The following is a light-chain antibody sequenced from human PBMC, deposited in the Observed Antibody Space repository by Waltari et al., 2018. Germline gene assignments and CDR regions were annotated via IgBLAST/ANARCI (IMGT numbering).Light chain of an antibody. CDR3: SSYAGSSKGV. Sequence: QSALTQPASVSGSPGQSITISCTGTSSDVGDYKRVSWYQQQPGKAPTPMIYAVSKRPSGVSDRFSGSKSGDMASLTISGLQPEDEAEYFCSSYAGSSKGVFGGGTKVTVL. V-gene: IGLV2-23*02. CDR2: AVS. J-gene: IGLJ2*01. CDR1: SSDVGDYKR.